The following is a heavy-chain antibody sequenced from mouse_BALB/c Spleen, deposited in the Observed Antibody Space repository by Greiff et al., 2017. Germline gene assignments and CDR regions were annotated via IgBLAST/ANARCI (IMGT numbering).Heavy chain of an antibody. CDR2: ISSGGSYT. CDR1: GFTFSSYT. CDR3: ARWGWDDAMDY. V-gene: IGHV5-9-3*01. D-gene: IGHD4-1*01. J-gene: IGHJ4*01. Sequence: EVHLVESGGGLVKPGGSLKLSCAASGFTFSSYTMSWVRQTPEKRLEWVATISSGGSYTYYPDSVKGRFTISRDNPKNTLFLQMTSLRSEDTAMYYCARWGWDDAMDYWGQGTSVTVSS.